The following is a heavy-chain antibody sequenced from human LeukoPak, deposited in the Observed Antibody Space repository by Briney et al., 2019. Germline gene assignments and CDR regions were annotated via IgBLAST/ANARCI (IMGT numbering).Heavy chain of an antibody. V-gene: IGHV4-4*07. Sequence: SETLSLTCTVSGGSISAYYWNWIRQPAGKGLEWIGRLHSSGGTTSNPSLMSRATMSLDTSRNHFSLNLTSVTAADTAIYYCATMFGESSDFDHWGQGTLVTVSS. J-gene: IGHJ4*02. CDR3: ATMFGESSDFDH. D-gene: IGHD3-10*02. CDR1: GGSISAYY. CDR2: LHSSGGT.